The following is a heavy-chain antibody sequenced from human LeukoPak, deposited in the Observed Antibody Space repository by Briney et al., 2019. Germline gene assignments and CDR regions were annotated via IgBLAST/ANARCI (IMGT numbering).Heavy chain of an antibody. CDR2: INPSSGGT. CDR3: ARDKTSGWGDDAVDV. Sequence: GASVKVSCKASGYKFTGHYIHWVRQAPGQGLEWMGWINPSSGGTNFAQKFQGRVTMTRDTSITTTYMELSSLKFDDTAVYYCARDKTSGWGDDAVDVWGQGTVVTVSS. J-gene: IGHJ3*01. D-gene: IGHD6-19*01. CDR1: GYKFTGHY. V-gene: IGHV1-2*02.